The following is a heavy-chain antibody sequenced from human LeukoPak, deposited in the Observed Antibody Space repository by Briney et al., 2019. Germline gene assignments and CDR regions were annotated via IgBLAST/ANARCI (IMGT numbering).Heavy chain of an antibody. CDR3: AREALCSGGSCYSYYFDY. D-gene: IGHD2-15*01. CDR2: ISSSGSTI. CDR1: GFTFSSYE. J-gene: IGHJ4*02. Sequence: GGSLTLSCAASGFTFSSYEMNWVRQAPGKGMEWVSYISSSGSTIYYADSVKGRFTISRDNAKNSLYLQMNSLRAEDTAVYYCAREALCSGGSCYSYYFDYWGQGTLVTVSS. V-gene: IGHV3-48*03.